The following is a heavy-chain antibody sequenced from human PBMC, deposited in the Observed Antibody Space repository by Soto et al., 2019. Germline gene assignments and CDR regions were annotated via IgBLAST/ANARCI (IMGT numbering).Heavy chain of an antibody. CDR3: AKDWDILTGIALDY. V-gene: IGHV3-23*01. CDR2: ISGSGGST. CDR1: GFTFSSYA. Sequence: GGSLRLSCAASGFTFSSYAMSWVRQAPGKGLEWVSAISGSGGSTYYADSVKGRFTISRDNSKNTLYLQMNSLRAEDTAVYYCAKDWDILTGIALDYWGQGTLVTVSS. J-gene: IGHJ4*02. D-gene: IGHD3-9*01.